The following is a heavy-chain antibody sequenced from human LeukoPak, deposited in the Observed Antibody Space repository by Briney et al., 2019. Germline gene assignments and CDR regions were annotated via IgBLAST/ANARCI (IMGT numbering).Heavy chain of an antibody. CDR2: INHRGST. Sequence: PSETLSLTCAVYGGSFTTYHWSWIRQPPGKGLEWIAEINHRGSTNYNPSLKSRVTISADTSKNQFSLKLSSVTAADTAVYYCATRDFRGQGTLVTVSS. CDR1: GGSFTTYH. V-gene: IGHV4-34*01. CDR3: ATRDF. J-gene: IGHJ4*02.